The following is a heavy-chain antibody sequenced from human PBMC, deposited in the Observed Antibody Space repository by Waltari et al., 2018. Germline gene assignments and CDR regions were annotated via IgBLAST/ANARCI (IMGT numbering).Heavy chain of an antibody. CDR3: AFLPPVLWGSHLYGMDV. Sequence: QVQLVQSGAEVKKPGASVKVSCKASGYTFTSYDINWVRQATGQGLEWMGWMNPNSGNTGYAQKFQGRVTMTRNTSISTAYMELSSLRSEDTAVYYCAFLPPVLWGSHLYGMDVWGQGTTVTVSS. V-gene: IGHV1-8*01. CDR2: MNPNSGNT. CDR1: GYTFTSYD. J-gene: IGHJ6*02. D-gene: IGHD7-27*01.